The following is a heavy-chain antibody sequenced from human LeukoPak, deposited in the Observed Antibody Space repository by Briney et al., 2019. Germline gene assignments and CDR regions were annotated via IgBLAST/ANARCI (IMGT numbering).Heavy chain of an antibody. Sequence: PSETLSLTRTVSGGSISSYYWSWIRQPPGKGLEWIGYIYYSGSTNYNPSLKSRVTISVDTSKNQFSLKLSSVTAADTAVYYCARFGYYDSSGYYRFGMDVWGQGTTVTVSS. CDR3: ARFGYYDSSGYYRFGMDV. CDR1: GGSISSYY. CDR2: IYYSGST. V-gene: IGHV4-59*01. J-gene: IGHJ6*02. D-gene: IGHD3-22*01.